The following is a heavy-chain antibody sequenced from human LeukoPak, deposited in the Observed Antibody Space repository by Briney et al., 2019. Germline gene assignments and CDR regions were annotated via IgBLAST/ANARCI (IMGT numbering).Heavy chain of an antibody. Sequence: PGGSLRLSCADSGFTFSTSWMTWVRQAPGKGLEWVATINGDGSVNNHVDSVKGRFTISRDNAKKSLYLQMTSLGTEDTAVYYCTRDRAYSSFDYWGQGTLVTVSS. D-gene: IGHD4-11*01. CDR3: TRDRAYSSFDY. V-gene: IGHV3-7*01. CDR2: INGDGSVN. CDR1: GFTFSTSW. J-gene: IGHJ4*02.